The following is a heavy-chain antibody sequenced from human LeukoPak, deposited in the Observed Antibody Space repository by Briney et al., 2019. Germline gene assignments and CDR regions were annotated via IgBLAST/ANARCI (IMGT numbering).Heavy chain of an antibody. CDR1: GFTFSSYS. CDR2: ISSSSGTI. D-gene: IGHD4-17*01. CDR3: ERGGLRGDY. Sequence: GGSLRLSCAASGFTFSSYSMNWVRQAPRKWLEWVSYISSSSGTIYYEDSVKGRFTICRDNAENSLYLPMSSLRAEDTSVYYCERGGLRGDYWGQGTLVTVSS. V-gene: IGHV3-48*01. J-gene: IGHJ4*02.